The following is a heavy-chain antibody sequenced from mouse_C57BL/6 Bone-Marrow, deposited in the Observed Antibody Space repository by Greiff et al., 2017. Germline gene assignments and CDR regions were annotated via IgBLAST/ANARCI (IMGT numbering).Heavy chain of an antibody. Sequence: EVQLQQSGPVLVKPGASVKMSCKASGYTFTDYYMNWVKQSHGKSLEWIGVINPYNGGTSYNQKFKGKATLTVDKSSSTAYMELNSLTSEDSAVYYCARRYYGSFAYWGHGTLVTVSA. CDR2: INPYNGGT. D-gene: IGHD1-1*01. CDR1: GYTFTDYY. V-gene: IGHV1-19*01. CDR3: ARRYYGSFAY. J-gene: IGHJ3*01.